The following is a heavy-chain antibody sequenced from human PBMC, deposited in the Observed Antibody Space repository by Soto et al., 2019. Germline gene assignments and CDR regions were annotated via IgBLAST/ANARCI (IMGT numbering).Heavy chain of an antibody. V-gene: IGHV3-64D*06. CDR3: AKGRASGGTCYSAVDY. D-gene: IGHD2-15*01. Sequence: GGSLRLSCSASGFTFSSYAMHWVRQAPGKGLEYVSAISSNGGSTNYADSVKGRFTISRDNSKNTLYLQMSSLRAEDTAVYYCAKGRASGGTCYSAVDYWGQGTVVTVSS. J-gene: IGHJ4*02. CDR2: ISSNGGST. CDR1: GFTFSSYA.